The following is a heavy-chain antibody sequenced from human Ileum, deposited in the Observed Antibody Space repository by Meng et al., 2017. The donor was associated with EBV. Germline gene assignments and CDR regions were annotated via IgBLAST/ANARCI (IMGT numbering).Heavy chain of an antibody. CDR1: GGSISSSNSC. V-gene: IGHV4-39*01. Sequence: QRLHQDSGPGLVKPSETLSLTCIGSGGSISSSNSCWGWIRQPPGKGLEWIQSICYTDYTYYNPSLKSRVTISADKSKNQFSLRLNSLTAADTAVYYCAMGPDYAKTGYWGQGTLVTVSS. D-gene: IGHD4-17*01. CDR2: ICYTDYT. CDR3: AMGPDYAKTGY. J-gene: IGHJ4*02.